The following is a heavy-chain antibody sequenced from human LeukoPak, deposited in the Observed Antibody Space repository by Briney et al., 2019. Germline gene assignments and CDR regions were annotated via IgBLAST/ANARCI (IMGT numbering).Heavy chain of an antibody. CDR2: ITWNSGNI. CDR3: AKGTNNSWSYAVRGGGLLDY. CDR1: GFTFDDYA. D-gene: IGHD3-10*01. Sequence: GGSLRLSCAASGFTFDDYAMHWVRQAPGKGLEWVSGITWNSGNIAYADSVKGRFTISRDNAKNSLYLQMNSLRAEDTALYYCAKGTNNSWSYAVRGGGLLDYWGQGTLVTVSS. J-gene: IGHJ4*02. V-gene: IGHV3-9*01.